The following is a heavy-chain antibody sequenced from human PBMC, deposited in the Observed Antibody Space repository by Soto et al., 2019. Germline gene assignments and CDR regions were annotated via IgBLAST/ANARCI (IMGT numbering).Heavy chain of an antibody. V-gene: IGHV4-39*01. Sequence: SETLSLTCTVSGGSISSSSYYWGWIRQPPGKGLEWIGSIYYSGSTYYNPSLKSRVTISVDTSKNQFSLKLSSVTAADTAVYYCARHRPSIAAAGTDSRDWFDPWGQGTLVTVSS. D-gene: IGHD6-13*01. J-gene: IGHJ5*02. CDR1: GGSISSSSYY. CDR2: IYYSGST. CDR3: ARHRPSIAAAGTDSRDWFDP.